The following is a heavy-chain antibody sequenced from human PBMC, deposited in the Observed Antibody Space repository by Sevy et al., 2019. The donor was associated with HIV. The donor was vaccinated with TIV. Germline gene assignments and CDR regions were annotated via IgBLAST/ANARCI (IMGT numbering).Heavy chain of an antibody. D-gene: IGHD2-2*02. CDR2: IWYVGSNK. CDR1: GFTFSSYG. CDR3: AREDCSSTSCYSREFDY. J-gene: IGHJ4*02. Sequence: GGSLRLSCAASGFTFSSYGMHWVRQAPGKGLEWVAVIWYVGSNKYYADSVKGRFTISRDNSKNTLYLQMNSLRAEDTAVYYCAREDCSSTSCYSREFDYWGQGTLVTVSS. V-gene: IGHV3-33*01.